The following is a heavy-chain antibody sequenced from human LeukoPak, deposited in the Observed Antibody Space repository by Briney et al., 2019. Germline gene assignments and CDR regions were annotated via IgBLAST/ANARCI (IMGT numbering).Heavy chain of an antibody. D-gene: IGHD3-22*01. CDR1: GYTFTSYG. CDR3: ARTDSSGYYTLYYYGMDV. CDR2: ISAYNGNT. J-gene: IGHJ6*02. Sequence: ASVKVSCTASGYTFTSYGISWVRQAPGQGLEWMGWISAYNGNTNYAQKLQGRVTMTTDTSTSTAYMELRSLRSDDTAVYYCARTDSSGYYTLYYYGMDVWGQGTTVTVSS. V-gene: IGHV1-18*01.